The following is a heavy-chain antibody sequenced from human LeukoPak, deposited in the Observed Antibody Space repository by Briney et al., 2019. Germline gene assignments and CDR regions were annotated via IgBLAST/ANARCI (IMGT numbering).Heavy chain of an antibody. D-gene: IGHD6-19*01. V-gene: IGHV3-66*01. J-gene: IGHJ4*02. CDR3: AKVGAVAAVEN. CDR1: GFTVSSKY. Sequence: PGGSLRLSCAASGFTVSSKYMSWVRQAPGKGLEWVSVIYTGETTYYADSVEGRFTISRDNSRNKLYLQMGGLRVEDTAVYYCAKVGAVAAVENWGQGTLVTVSS. CDR2: IYTGETT.